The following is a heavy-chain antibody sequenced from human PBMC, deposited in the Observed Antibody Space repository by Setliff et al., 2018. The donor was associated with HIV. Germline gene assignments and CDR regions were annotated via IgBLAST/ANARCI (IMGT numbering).Heavy chain of an antibody. V-gene: IGHV4-59*01. J-gene: IGHJ4*02. CDR3: ARRTNGYAALDY. D-gene: IGHD5-12*01. CDR1: GGSISSYY. CDR2: IYYSGST. Sequence: SETLSLTCTVSGGSISSYYWSWIRQPPGKGLEWIGYIYYSGSTNYNPSLKSRVTISVDTSKTQVSLRLSSVTAADTAVYFCARRTNGYAALDYWGQGTLVTVSS.